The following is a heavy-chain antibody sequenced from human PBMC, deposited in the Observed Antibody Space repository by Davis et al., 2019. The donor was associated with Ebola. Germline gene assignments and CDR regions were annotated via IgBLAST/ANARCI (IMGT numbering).Heavy chain of an antibody. D-gene: IGHD3-10*01. V-gene: IGHV4-34*01. CDR2: INHSGST. CDR3: ARWRYYGSGSHSRFDY. Sequence: SETLSLTCAVYGGSFSGYYWSWIRQPPGKGLEWIGEINHSGSTNYNPSLKSRVTISVDTSKNQFSLKLSSVTAADTAVYYCARWRYYGSGSHSRFDYWGQGTLVTGSS. J-gene: IGHJ4*02. CDR1: GGSFSGYY.